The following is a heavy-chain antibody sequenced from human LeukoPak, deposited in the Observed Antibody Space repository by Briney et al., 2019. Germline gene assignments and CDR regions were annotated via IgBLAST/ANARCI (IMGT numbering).Heavy chain of an antibody. Sequence: GSSLRLSCAASGFTFSSYGMHWVRQAPGKGLEWMTDIWYDGSHKYYADSVKGRYTISRDNSKNTLHLQMNSLRAEDTAVYYCARDLLLWFGELSGDSDYWGQGTLVTVSS. V-gene: IGHV3-33*01. CDR1: GFTFSSYG. CDR2: IWYDGSHK. CDR3: ARDLLLWFGELSGDSDY. J-gene: IGHJ4*02. D-gene: IGHD3-10*01.